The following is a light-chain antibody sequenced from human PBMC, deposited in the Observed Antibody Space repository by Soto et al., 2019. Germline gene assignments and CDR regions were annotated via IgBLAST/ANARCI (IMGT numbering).Light chain of an antibody. Sequence: DIVMTQSPLSLPFTPGEGAATSCRSRQSVLHSNGYNYLDWYLKKPGQSPQRXIYLGSNRASGVPERLSGSGSGTDFTMKISRVEDEDVGVYYCMQALQNTPNFGHGTRLEIK. CDR2: LGS. V-gene: IGKV2-28*01. CDR3: MQALQNTPN. CDR1: QSVLHSNGYNY. J-gene: IGKJ5*01.